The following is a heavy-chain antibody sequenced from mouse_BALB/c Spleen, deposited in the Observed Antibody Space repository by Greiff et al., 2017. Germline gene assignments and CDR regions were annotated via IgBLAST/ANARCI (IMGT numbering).Heavy chain of an antibody. J-gene: IGHJ4*01. D-gene: IGHD2-1*01. Sequence: QVQLQQSAAELARPGASVKMSCKASGYTFTSYTMHWVKQRPGQGLEWIGYINPSSGYTEYNQKFKDKTTLTADKSSSTAYMQLSSLTSEDSAVYYCARFYGNYYAMDYWGQGTSVTVSS. CDR2: INPSSGYT. CDR1: GYTFTSYT. V-gene: IGHV1-4*02. CDR3: ARFYGNYYAMDY.